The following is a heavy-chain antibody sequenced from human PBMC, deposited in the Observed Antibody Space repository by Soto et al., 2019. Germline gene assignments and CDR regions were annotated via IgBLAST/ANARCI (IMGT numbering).Heavy chain of an antibody. V-gene: IGHV1-69*13. Sequence: GASVKVSCKASGGTFSSYAISWVRHAPGQGLEWVGGIIPIFGTANYAQKFQGRVTITADESTSTAYMELSSLSSEDTAVYYCARVVVIPPGAFDIWGQGTMVTVS. CDR2: IIPIFGTA. J-gene: IGHJ3*02. CDR3: ARVVVIPPGAFDI. D-gene: IGHD3-22*01. CDR1: GGTFSSYA.